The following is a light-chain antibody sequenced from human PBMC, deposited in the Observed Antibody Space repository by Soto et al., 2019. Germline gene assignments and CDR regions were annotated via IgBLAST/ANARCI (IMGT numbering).Light chain of an antibody. Sequence: DIVMTQSPDSLAVSPGERATINCKSSQNLLYSSNNKNYLAWYQQKPGQPPKLLIHWASTRESGVPDRFSGSGSGTDFTLAISNLQAEDVAVYYCQQYYSTPRTFGLGTKVEIK. CDR1: QNLLYSSNNKNY. CDR3: QQYYSTPRT. CDR2: WAS. V-gene: IGKV4-1*01. J-gene: IGKJ2*01.